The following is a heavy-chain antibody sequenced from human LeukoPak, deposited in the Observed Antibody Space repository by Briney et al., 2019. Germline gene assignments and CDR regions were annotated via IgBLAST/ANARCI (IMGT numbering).Heavy chain of an antibody. J-gene: IGHJ4*02. Sequence: GRSLRLSCAASGFTFSTYAMYWVRQAPGKGLEWVTVIWYDGSNKYYADSVKGRFTISRDNSKNTLYLQMNSLRADDTAVYYCAVSSGYYYSRFDYWGQGTLVTVSS. V-gene: IGHV3-33*01. CDR2: IWYDGSNK. D-gene: IGHD3-22*01. CDR3: AVSSGYYYSRFDY. CDR1: GFTFSTYA.